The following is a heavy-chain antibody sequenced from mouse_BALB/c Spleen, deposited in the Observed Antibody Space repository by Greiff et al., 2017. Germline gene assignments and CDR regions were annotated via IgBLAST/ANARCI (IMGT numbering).Heavy chain of an antibody. D-gene: IGHD1-2*01. V-gene: IGHV5-6-3*01. Sequence: EVQRVESGGGLVQPGGSLKLSCAASGFTFSSYGMSWVRQTPDKRLELVATINSNGGSTYYPDSVKGRFTISRDNAKNTLYLQMSSLKSEDTAMYYCAIGSITTYAMDYWGQGTSVTVSS. CDR3: AIGSITTYAMDY. J-gene: IGHJ4*01. CDR2: INSNGGST. CDR1: GFTFSSYG.